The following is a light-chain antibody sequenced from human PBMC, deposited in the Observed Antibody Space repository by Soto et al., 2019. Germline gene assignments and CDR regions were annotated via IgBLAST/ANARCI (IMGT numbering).Light chain of an antibody. CDR1: SSNIESNT. J-gene: IGLJ1*01. Sequence: SVLTQPPSASGTPGQRATISCSGSSSNIESNTVTWYQQLPGTAPKLVIYSNYDRPSGVPDRFSGSTSGTSASLVIRGLQSEDEADYYCAAWDDILNGYVFGGGTKVTV. V-gene: IGLV1-44*01. CDR2: SNY. CDR3: AAWDDILNGYV.